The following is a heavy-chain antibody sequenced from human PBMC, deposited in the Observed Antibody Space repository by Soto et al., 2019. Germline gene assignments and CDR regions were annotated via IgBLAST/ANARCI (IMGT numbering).Heavy chain of an antibody. CDR3: AKEWAVTAYWYFDL. V-gene: IGHV3-23*01. CDR2: ISGGGDNA. CDR1: LFTFNNYA. J-gene: IGHJ2*01. D-gene: IGHD2-21*02. Sequence: SLRLSCSASLFTFNNYAMRWVRHPPGKWLDWVSTISGGGDNAYYADSVKGRFTISRDNSKNTLYLQMNSLRAEDTAVYYCAKEWAVTAYWYFDLWGRGTLVTVSS.